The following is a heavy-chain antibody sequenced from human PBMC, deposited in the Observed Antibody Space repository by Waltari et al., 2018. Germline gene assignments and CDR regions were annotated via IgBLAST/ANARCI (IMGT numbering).Heavy chain of an antibody. CDR3: ARGLSIAARRWPFDY. J-gene: IGHJ4*02. Sequence: QLQLQESGPGLVKPSETLSLTCTVSGGSISSSSYYWGWIRQPPGKGLEWIGSIYYSGSTYYNPSLKSRVTISVDTSKNQFSLKLSSVTAADTAVYYCARGLSIAARRWPFDYWGQGTLVTVSS. V-gene: IGHV4-39*07. CDR1: GGSISSSSYY. CDR2: IYYSGST. D-gene: IGHD6-6*01.